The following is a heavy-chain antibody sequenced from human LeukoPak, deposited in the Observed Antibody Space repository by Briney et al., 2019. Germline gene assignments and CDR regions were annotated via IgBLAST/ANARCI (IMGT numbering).Heavy chain of an antibody. CDR1: GYTFTGYY. J-gene: IGHJ4*02. CDR3: ARESSDGSGSYDY. CDR2: INPNSGGP. D-gene: IGHD3-10*01. Sequence: ASVEVSCKASGYTFTGYYIHWVRQAPGQGLEWMGRINPNSGGPNYAQKFQGRVTLTRDTSISTAYMELSRLRSDDTAIYYCARESSDGSGSYDYWGQGTLVTVSS. V-gene: IGHV1-2*06.